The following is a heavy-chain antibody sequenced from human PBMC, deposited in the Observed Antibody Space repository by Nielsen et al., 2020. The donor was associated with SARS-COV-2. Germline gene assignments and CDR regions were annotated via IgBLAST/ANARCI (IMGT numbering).Heavy chain of an antibody. J-gene: IGHJ4*02. CDR2: IYYSGST. V-gene: IGHV4-39*01. CDR1: GGSISSSNW. D-gene: IGHD3-22*01. Sequence: SETLSLTCAVSGGSISSSNWWSWVRQPPGKGLEWIGSIYYSGSTYYNPSLKSRVTISVDTSKNQFSLKLSSVTAADTAVYYCARHPRDSSGYFDYWGQGTLVTVSS. CDR3: ARHPRDSSGYFDY.